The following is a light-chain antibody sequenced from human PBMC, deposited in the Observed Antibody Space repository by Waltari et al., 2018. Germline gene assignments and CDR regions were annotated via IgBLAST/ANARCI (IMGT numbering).Light chain of an antibody. J-gene: IGLJ1*01. Sequence: QSALTQPAAVSESPGQSITIPCTGTSSDVGAQNYVSWYQQHPGEAPKLMIYDVNKRPAGTVNRFSGSKSGNTASLSISGLQAEDEADYYCSSYTSTNTYVFGSGTKVTVL. V-gene: IGLV2-14*03. CDR2: DVN. CDR3: SSYTSTNTYV. CDR1: SSDVGAQNY.